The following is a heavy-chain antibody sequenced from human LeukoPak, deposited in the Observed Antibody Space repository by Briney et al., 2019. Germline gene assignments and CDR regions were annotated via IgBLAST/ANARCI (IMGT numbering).Heavy chain of an antibody. CDR3: ARGGAYDFWSGYPFAFDI. D-gene: IGHD3-3*01. J-gene: IGHJ3*02. CDR1: GYTFTDYY. CDR2: MNPNSGGT. Sequence: ASVTVSCKASGYTFTDYYIHWVRQAPGQGLEWMAWMNPNSGGTSYAQKFQGRVTMTRDMSTSTVYMELSSLRSEDTAVYYCARGGAYDFWSGYPFAFDIWGQGTMVTVSS. V-gene: IGHV1-2*02.